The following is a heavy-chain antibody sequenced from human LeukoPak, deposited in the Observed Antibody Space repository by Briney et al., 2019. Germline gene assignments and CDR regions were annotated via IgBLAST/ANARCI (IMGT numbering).Heavy chain of an antibody. J-gene: IGHJ5*02. CDR3: ARMGYSSGYNWFDP. V-gene: IGHV1-2*02. D-gene: IGHD6-19*01. CDR1: GYTFTGYY. CDR2: INPNSGGT. Sequence: GASVKVSCKASGYTFTGYYMHWVRQAPGQGLEWVGWINPNSGGTNYAQKFQGRVTMTRDTSISTAYMELSRLRSDDTAVYYCARMGYSSGYNWFDPWGQGTLVTVSS.